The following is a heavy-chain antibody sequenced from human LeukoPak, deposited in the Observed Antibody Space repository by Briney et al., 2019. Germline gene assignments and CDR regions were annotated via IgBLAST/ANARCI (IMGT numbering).Heavy chain of an antibody. CDR1: GYTFTSYG. D-gene: IGHD3-22*01. J-gene: IGHJ4*02. CDR3: ARDYYDSSGPPLDY. CDR2: ISAYNGNT. V-gene: IGHV1-18*01. Sequence: GASVKVSCKASGYTFTSYGISWVRQAPGQGLEWIGWISAYNGNTNYAQKLQGRVTMTTDTSTSTAYMELRSLRSDDTAVYYCARDYYDSSGPPLDYWGQGTLVTVSS.